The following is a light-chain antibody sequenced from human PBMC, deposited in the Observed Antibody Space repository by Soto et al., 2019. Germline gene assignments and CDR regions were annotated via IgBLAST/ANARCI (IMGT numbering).Light chain of an antibody. Sequence: QSALTQPASVSGFPGQSITISCTGSRSDVGGYNYVSWYQQHPAKAPKMIIYDVSSRPSGVSNRFSGSKSGNTASLTISGLQAEDEAEYYCSSFTTVNTFVVFGGGTKLTVL. CDR1: RSDVGGYNY. CDR3: SSFTTVNTFVV. CDR2: DVS. V-gene: IGLV2-14*03. J-gene: IGLJ2*01.